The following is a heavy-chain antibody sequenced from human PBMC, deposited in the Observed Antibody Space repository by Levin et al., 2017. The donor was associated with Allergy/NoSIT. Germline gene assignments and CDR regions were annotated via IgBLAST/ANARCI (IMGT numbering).Heavy chain of an antibody. D-gene: IGHD6-13*01. Sequence: TGGSLRLSCVASGFTFSSHGMHWVRQAPGKGLEWVAVIWYDGSDKYYADSVKGRFTISRDNSKNTLYLQMSSLRDEDTAVYYCARDRHPATGSNFDYWGQGTLVTVSS. CDR1: GFTFSSHG. CDR3: ARDRHPATGSNFDY. J-gene: IGHJ4*02. CDR2: IWYDGSDK. V-gene: IGHV3-33*01.